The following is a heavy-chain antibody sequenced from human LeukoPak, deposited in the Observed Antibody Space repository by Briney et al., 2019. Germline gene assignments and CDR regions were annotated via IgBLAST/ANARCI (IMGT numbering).Heavy chain of an antibody. J-gene: IGHJ3*02. CDR2: TYYRSKWYN. V-gene: IGHV6-1*01. Sequence: SQTLSLTCAISGDSVSSNSAAWNWIRQPPSRGLEWLGRTYYRSKWYNDYAVSVKSQITINPDTSKNQFSLQLNSVTPEDTAVYYCATVSHFSRPDNAFDIWGQGTMVTVS. CDR1: GDSVSSNSAA. CDR3: ATVSHFSRPDNAFDI. D-gene: IGHD3-3*02.